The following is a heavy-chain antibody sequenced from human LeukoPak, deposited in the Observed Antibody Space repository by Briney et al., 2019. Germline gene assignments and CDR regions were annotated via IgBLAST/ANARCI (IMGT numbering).Heavy chain of an antibody. CDR2: IIPIFGTA. Sequence: ASVKVSCKTSGGTFSSYAISWVQQAPGQGLEWMGGIIPIFGTANYAQKFQGRVTITADESTSTAYMELSSLRSEDTAVYYCASRNAEPLEPPFDYWGQGTLVTVSS. J-gene: IGHJ4*02. CDR1: GGTFSSYA. CDR3: ASRNAEPLEPPFDY. D-gene: IGHD1-1*01. V-gene: IGHV1-69*13.